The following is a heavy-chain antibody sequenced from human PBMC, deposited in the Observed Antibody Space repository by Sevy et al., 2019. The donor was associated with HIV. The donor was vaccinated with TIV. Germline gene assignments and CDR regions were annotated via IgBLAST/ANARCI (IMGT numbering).Heavy chain of an antibody. Sequence: SETLSLTCAVSGGSINSSTFSWGWIRQSPGKGLEWIGSFYYSGSTYYNPSLKSRVTISVDTSKNQFSLQLYSVTAADTAMYYCARHQGQLLRGYYYYYMDVWGKGTTVTVSS. J-gene: IGHJ6*03. CDR2: FYYSGST. CDR1: GGSINSSTFS. V-gene: IGHV4-39*01. CDR3: ARHQGQLLRGYYYYYMDV. D-gene: IGHD6-13*01.